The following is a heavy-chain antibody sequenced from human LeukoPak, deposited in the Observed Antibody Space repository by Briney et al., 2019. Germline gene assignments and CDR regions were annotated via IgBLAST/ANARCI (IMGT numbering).Heavy chain of an antibody. CDR2: IYSSGST. V-gene: IGHV4-4*09. J-gene: IGHJ3*02. CDR3: ASYGCTSSYCYGFEI. Sequence: PSETLSLTCTVSDGSISGKYWSWIRQPPGKGLEWIGWIYSSGSTSFNPSLRSRVTMSVDTSKNQFSLKLSSVTAADTAVYYCASYGCTSSYCYGFEIWGQGTMVTVSS. D-gene: IGHD2-2*01. CDR1: DGSISGKY.